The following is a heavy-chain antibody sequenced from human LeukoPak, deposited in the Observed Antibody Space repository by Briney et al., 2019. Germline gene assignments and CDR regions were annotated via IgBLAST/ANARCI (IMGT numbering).Heavy chain of an antibody. CDR2: ISWNSGSI. CDR3: AKALGDYDILTGYYPLDY. Sequence: PGRTLRLSCAASGFTFDDYAMHWVRQAPGKGLEWVSGISWNSGSIGYADSVKGRFTISRDNAKNSLYLQMNSLRAEDTALYYCAKALGDYDILTGYYPLDYWGQGTLVTVSS. J-gene: IGHJ4*02. D-gene: IGHD3-9*01. V-gene: IGHV3-9*01. CDR1: GFTFDDYA.